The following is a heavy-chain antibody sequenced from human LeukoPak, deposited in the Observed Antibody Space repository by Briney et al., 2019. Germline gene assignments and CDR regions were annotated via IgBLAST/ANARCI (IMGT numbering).Heavy chain of an antibody. CDR3: ARRRVRTFDI. D-gene: IGHD1-1*01. Sequence: SETLSLTCIVSGGSISSSSYYWGWIRQPPGKGLEWIGSVYYSGSTYYNPSLKSRVTISVDTSKNQFSLKLSSVTAADTAVYYCARRRVRTFDIWGQGTMVTVSS. CDR1: GGSISSSSYY. J-gene: IGHJ3*02. CDR2: VYYSGST. V-gene: IGHV4-39*07.